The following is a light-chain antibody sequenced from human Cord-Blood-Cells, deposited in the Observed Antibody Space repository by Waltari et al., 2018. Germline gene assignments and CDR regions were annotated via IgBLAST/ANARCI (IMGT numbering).Light chain of an antibody. V-gene: IGLV2-14*01. J-gene: IGLJ1*01. Sequence: QSALTQPASVSGSPGQSITISCTGTSSDVGGYNYVSWYQQHPGKVPKLMIYEVSNRPSGVSNRFSCSKSGNTASLTISGLQAEDEADYYCSSYTSSSTYVFGTGTKVTVL. CDR1: SSDVGGYNY. CDR2: EVS. CDR3: SSYTSSSTYV.